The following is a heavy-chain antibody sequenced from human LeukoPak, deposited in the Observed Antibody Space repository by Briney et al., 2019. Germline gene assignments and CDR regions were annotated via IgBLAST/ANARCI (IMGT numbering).Heavy chain of an antibody. CDR1: GFTFSNAW. D-gene: IGHD3-16*02. CDR2: IKSKTDGGTT. V-gene: IGHV3-15*01. Sequence: GGSLRLSCAASGFTFSNAWMSWVRQAPGKGLEWVGRIKSKTDGGTTDYAAPVKGRFTISRDDSKNTLYLQMNNLTAEDTAAYYCTIGLSVDYWGQGTLVTVSS. J-gene: IGHJ4*02. CDR3: TIGLSVDY.